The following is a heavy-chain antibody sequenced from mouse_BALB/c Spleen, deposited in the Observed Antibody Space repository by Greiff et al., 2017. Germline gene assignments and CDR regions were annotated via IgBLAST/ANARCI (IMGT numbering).Heavy chain of an antibody. CDR2: ISDGGSYT. CDR3: ALIYYGNYVLDY. CDR1: GFTFSDYY. V-gene: IGHV5-4*02. D-gene: IGHD2-1*01. J-gene: IGHJ4*01. Sequence: EVKLVESGGGLVKPGGSLKLSCAASGFTFSDYYMYWVRQTPEKRLEWVATISDGGSYTYYPDSVKGRFTISRDNAKNNLYLQMSSLKSEDTAMYYCALIYYGNYVLDYWGQGTSVTVSS.